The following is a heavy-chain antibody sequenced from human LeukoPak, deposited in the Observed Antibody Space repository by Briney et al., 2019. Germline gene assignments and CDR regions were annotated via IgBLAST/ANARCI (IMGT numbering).Heavy chain of an antibody. Sequence: SETLSLTCTVSGGSISSSSYYWGWIRQPPGKGLEWIGSIYYSGSTYYNPSLKSRVTISVDTSKNQFFLKLSSVTAADTAVYYCASGAIAVAAPDAFDIWGQGTMVTVSS. CDR2: IYYSGST. V-gene: IGHV4-39*01. D-gene: IGHD6-19*01. J-gene: IGHJ3*02. CDR1: GGSISSSSYY. CDR3: ASGAIAVAAPDAFDI.